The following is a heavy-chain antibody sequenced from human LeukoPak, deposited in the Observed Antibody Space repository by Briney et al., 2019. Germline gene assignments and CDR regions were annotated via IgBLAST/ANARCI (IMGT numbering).Heavy chain of an antibody. D-gene: IGHD3-3*01. CDR2: INHSGST. Sequence: PSETLSLTCAVYGGSFSGYYWSWIRQPPGKGLEWIGEINHSGSTNYNPSLKSRVTMSVDTSKNQFSLKLSSVTAADTAVYYCARYYDFWSGYCDYWGQGTLVTVSS. CDR3: ARYYDFWSGYCDY. J-gene: IGHJ4*02. V-gene: IGHV4-34*01. CDR1: GGSFSGYY.